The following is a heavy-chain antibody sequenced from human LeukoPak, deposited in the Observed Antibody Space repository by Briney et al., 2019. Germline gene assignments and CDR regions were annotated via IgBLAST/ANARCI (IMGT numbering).Heavy chain of an antibody. CDR3: ARGGRYYDARTYYFDY. D-gene: IGHD3-22*01. CDR2: INPNSGGT. J-gene: IGHJ4*02. V-gene: IGHV1-2*02. Sequence: ASVKVSCKASGYTFTGYYMHWVRQAPGQGLEWMGWINPNSGGTNYAQKLQGRVTMTTDTSTSTAYMELRSLRSDDTAVYYCARGGRYYDARTYYFDYWGQGTLVTVSS. CDR1: GYTFTGYY.